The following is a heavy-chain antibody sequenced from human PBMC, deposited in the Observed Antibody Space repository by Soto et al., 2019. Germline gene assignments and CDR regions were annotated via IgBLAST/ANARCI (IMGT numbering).Heavy chain of an antibody. CDR2: INAGNGNR. D-gene: IGHD3-3*01. J-gene: IGHJ5*02. CDR3: ARDFGGFDP. CDR1: GYTFSSYA. V-gene: IGHV1-3*01. Sequence: GAPVKVSCKASGYTFSSYAMHLVRQAPGQRLEWMGWINAGNGNRKYSQKFQGRVTITRDTSASTAYMELSSLRSEDTAVYYCARDFGGFDPWGQGTLVTVSS.